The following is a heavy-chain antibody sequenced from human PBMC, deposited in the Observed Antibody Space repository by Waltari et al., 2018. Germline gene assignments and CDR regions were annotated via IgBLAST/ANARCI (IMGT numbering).Heavy chain of an antibody. Sequence: EVQLVESGGGLIQPGGSLRLSCAASGFTVSSNYMSWVRQAPGKGLEWVSVIYSGGSTYYADSVKGRFTISRDNSKNTLYLQMNSLRAEDTAVYYCARGGYSGYDEYYFDYWGQGTLVTVSS. D-gene: IGHD5-12*01. V-gene: IGHV3-53*01. J-gene: IGHJ4*02. CDR3: ARGGYSGYDEYYFDY. CDR1: GFTVSSNY. CDR2: IYSGGST.